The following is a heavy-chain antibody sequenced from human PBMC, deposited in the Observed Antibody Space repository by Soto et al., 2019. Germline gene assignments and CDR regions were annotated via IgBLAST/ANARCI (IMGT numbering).Heavy chain of an antibody. J-gene: IGHJ6*02. CDR2: ITTTSSTM. V-gene: IGHV3-48*02. D-gene: IGHD3-22*01. CDR3: ARDSSGRQYYGMDV. CDR1: GFIFSDYS. Sequence: GGSLRLSCTPSGFIFSDYSMNWVRQAPGKGLEWISYITTTSSTMYYADSVKGRFTISRDNAKNSLYLQMNSLRDEDTAVYYCARDSSGRQYYGMDVWGQGTTVTVSS.